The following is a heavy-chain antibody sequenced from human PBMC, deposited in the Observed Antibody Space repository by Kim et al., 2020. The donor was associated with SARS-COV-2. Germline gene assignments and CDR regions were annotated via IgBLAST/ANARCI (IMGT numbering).Heavy chain of an antibody. D-gene: IGHD5-12*01. Sequence: GGSLRLSCTASGFTFGDYAMSWFRQAPGKGLEWVGFIRSKAYGGTTEYAASVKDRFTISRDDSKSIAYLQMNSLKTEDTAVYYCTRDLGYSGYDYFDYWGQGTLVTVSS. CDR2: IRSKAYGGTT. CDR3: TRDLGYSGYDYFDY. CDR1: GFTFGDYA. J-gene: IGHJ4*02. V-gene: IGHV3-49*03.